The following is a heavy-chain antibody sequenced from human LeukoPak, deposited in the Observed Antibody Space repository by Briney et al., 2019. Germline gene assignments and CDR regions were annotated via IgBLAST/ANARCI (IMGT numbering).Heavy chain of an antibody. CDR2: INHSGYT. D-gene: IGHD2-15*01. V-gene: IGHV4-34*01. Sequence: SETLSLTCAVSGVPFSNYYWSWVRQSPRQGLEWIGEINHSGYTNYNPSLKSRVTMSIDTSKNQFSLRLTSVTAADTGVYYCARGPRYYFDSWGQGTLVTVSS. J-gene: IGHJ4*02. CDR3: ARGPRYYFDS. CDR1: GVPFSNYY.